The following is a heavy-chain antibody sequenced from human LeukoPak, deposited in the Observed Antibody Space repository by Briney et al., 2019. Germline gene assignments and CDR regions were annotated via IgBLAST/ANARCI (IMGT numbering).Heavy chain of an antibody. CDR1: GYSFTNYW. V-gene: IGHV5-51*01. D-gene: IGHD3-22*01. CDR3: ASSTQTYYYDSSGYPFDY. CDR2: IYPGDSDT. Sequence: GESLKISCKGSGYSFTNYWIGWVRQMPGKGLEWMGIIYPGDSDTRYSPSFQGQVTISADKSISTAYLQWSSLKASDTAMYYCASSTQTYYYDSSGYPFDYWGQGTLVTVSS. J-gene: IGHJ4*02.